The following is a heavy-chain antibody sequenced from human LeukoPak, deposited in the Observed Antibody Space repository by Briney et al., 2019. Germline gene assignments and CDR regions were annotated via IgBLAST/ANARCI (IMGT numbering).Heavy chain of an antibody. V-gene: IGHV1-2*02. CDR2: INPNGGGT. Sequence: ASVKVSCKPSGYTFTAYYIHWVRQAPGQGLGWLGWINPNGGGTNYAQTFQGRVTMTGDTSINTAYMELSRLTSDDTAVYYCAKGDIYLDYWGQGTLVTVSS. CDR1: GYTFTAYY. CDR3: AKGDIYLDY. J-gene: IGHJ4*02.